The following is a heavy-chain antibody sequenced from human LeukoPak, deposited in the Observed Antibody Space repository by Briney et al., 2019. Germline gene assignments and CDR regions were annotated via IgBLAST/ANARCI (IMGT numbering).Heavy chain of an antibody. CDR1: GYTFTSYG. Sequence: ASVKVSCKASGYTFTSYGISWVRQAPGQGLEWMGWISAYNGNTNYAQKFQGRVTITRNTSISTAYMELSSLRSEDTAVYYCARGIVGATLYYYYYYYMDVWGKGTTVTVSS. D-gene: IGHD1-26*01. CDR3: ARGIVGATLYYYYYYYMDV. J-gene: IGHJ6*03. V-gene: IGHV1-18*01. CDR2: ISAYNGNT.